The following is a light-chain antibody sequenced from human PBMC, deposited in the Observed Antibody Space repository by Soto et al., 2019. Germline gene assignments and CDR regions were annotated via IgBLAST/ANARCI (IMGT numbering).Light chain of an antibody. V-gene: IGKV3-11*01. CDR3: QQRYNWLT. J-gene: IGKJ4*01. CDR1: QSVGSY. CDR2: DAS. Sequence: EIVLTQSPATLSLSPGERATLSCRASQSVGSYLAWYQQKPGQIPRLLIYDASNRATDIPARFSGSGSGTDFTLTISSLEPEDFAVYYCQQRYNWLTFGGGTKVDIK.